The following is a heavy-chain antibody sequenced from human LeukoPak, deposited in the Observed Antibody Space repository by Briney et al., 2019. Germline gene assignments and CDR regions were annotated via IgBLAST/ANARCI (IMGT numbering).Heavy chain of an antibody. V-gene: IGHV3-30*18. CDR2: IAFDGSRI. CDR1: GFIFSQYG. CDR3: AKDRRSSSDFFDS. Sequence: GGSLRLSCTASGFIFSQYGMHWVRLAPGKGLEWVALIAFDGSRIHYGDSVKGRFTISRDDSKDTLYLQLNSLTPEDTAVYYCAKDRRSSSDFFDSWGQGILVAVSS. D-gene: IGHD6-19*01. J-gene: IGHJ4*02.